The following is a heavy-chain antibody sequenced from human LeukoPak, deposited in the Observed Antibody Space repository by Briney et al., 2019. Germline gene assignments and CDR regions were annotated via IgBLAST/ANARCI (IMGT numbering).Heavy chain of an antibody. CDR3: ADPPSDF. CDR2: INQDGSEK. V-gene: IGHV3-7*01. CDR1: GFTFNTYV. J-gene: IGHJ4*02. Sequence: PGGSLRLSCAASGFTFNTYVMNWVRQAPGKGLEWVANINQDGSEKYHGDSVQGRFTISRDNAKSSLFLEMSSLRAEDTAVYYCADPPSDFWGQGTLVAVSS.